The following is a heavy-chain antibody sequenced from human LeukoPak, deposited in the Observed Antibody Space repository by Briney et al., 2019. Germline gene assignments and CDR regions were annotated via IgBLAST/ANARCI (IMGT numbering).Heavy chain of an antibody. CDR1: GYTFTSYG. Sequence: ASVKVSCKASGYTFTSYGISWVRQAPGQGLEWMGWISAYNGNTNYAQKLQGRVTMTTDTSTSTAYMELRSLRSDDTAVYYCARGPEHYIAVAGIPWFGPWGQGTLVTVSS. D-gene: IGHD6-19*01. J-gene: IGHJ5*02. CDR2: ISAYNGNT. V-gene: IGHV1-18*01. CDR3: ARGPEHYIAVAGIPWFGP.